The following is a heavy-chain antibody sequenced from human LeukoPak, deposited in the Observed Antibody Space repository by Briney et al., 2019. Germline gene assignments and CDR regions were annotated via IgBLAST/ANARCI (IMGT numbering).Heavy chain of an antibody. CDR1: GYSFTSYW. D-gene: IGHD3-10*01. CDR3: ARVKVTMVRGVIESGAFDI. Sequence: GESLKISCKGSGYSFTSYWIGWVRQMPGKGLEWMGIIYPGDSDTRYSPSFQGQVTISADKSISTAYLQWSSLKASDTAMYYCARVKVTMVRGVIESGAFDIWGQGTMVTVSS. V-gene: IGHV5-51*01. J-gene: IGHJ3*02. CDR2: IYPGDSDT.